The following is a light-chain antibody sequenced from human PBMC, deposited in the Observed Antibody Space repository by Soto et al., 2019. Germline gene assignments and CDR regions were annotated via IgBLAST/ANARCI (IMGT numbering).Light chain of an antibody. V-gene: IGLV1-40*01. Sequence: QLVLTQPPSVSGAPGQRVTISCTGSSSNTGTGYDVHWYQQFPGTAPKLLIYANNNRPSGVPDRFSASRSGPSASLAITGLQAEDEADYYCQSYDSSLSGSIFGGGTKVTVL. CDR3: QSYDSSLSGSI. CDR2: ANN. CDR1: SSNTGTGYD. J-gene: IGLJ2*01.